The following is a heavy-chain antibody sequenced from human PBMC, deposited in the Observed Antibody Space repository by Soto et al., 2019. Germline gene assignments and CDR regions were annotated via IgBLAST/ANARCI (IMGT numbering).Heavy chain of an antibody. V-gene: IGHV1-69*13. CDR2: IIPIFGTA. D-gene: IGHD3-22*01. CDR3: AREEIVVVITTKEYYYYGMDV. Sequence: AVKVSCKASGGTFSSYAISWVRQAPGQGLEWMGGIIPIFGTASYAQKFQGRVTITADESTSTAYMELSSLRSEDTAVYYCAREEIVVVITTKEYYYYGMDVWGQGTTVTVSS. J-gene: IGHJ6*02. CDR1: GGTFSSYA.